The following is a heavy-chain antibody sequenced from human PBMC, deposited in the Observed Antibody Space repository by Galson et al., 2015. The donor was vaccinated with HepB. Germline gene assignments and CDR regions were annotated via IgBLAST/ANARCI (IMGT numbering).Heavy chain of an antibody. V-gene: IGHV1-2*02. D-gene: IGHD1-26*01. Sequence: SVKVSCKASGYTFTGYYMHWVRQAPGQGLEWMGWINPNSGGTNYAQKFQGRVTMTRDTSISTAYMELSRLRSDDTAVYYCARDEWELHEYALDIWGQGTMVTVSS. CDR3: ARDEWELHEYALDI. CDR2: INPNSGGT. J-gene: IGHJ3*02. CDR1: GYTFTGYY.